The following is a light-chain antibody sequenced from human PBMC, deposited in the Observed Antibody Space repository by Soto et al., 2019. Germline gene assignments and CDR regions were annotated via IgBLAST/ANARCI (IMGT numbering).Light chain of an antibody. CDR2: GAS. V-gene: IGKV3-20*01. CDR3: QQFVSSSWT. J-gene: IGKJ1*01. Sequence: ESVLTQSPGTLSLSPGEKATHSCRASQSVSSSYLAWYQQKPGQAPRLLIYGASSRATGIPDRFSGSGSGTDFTLTVSRLEPEDFAVYYCQQFVSSSWTFGQGTKVDIK. CDR1: QSVSSSY.